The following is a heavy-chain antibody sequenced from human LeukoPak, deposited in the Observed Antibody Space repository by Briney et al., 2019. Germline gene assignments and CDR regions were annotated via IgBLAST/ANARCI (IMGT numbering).Heavy chain of an antibody. J-gene: IGHJ4*02. CDR2: AYYSGNA. V-gene: IGHV4-59*01. Sequence: SETLSLTCSVSGGSISSLYWSWIRQPPGKGLEWIGYAYYSGNANYNPSLKGRVTISVDTSKSQFSLKLTSVTAADTAVYYCTRGSGWYHYWGQGTLVTVSS. D-gene: IGHD6-19*01. CDR1: GGSISSLY. CDR3: TRGSGWYHY.